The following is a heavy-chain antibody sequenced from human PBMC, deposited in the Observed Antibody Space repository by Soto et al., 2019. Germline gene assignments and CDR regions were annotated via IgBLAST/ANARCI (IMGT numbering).Heavy chain of an antibody. CDR2: IYPGDSDT. D-gene: IGHD2-2*01. Sequence: GESLKISCMGSGYKVSTWHNFTSYWIAWVRQMPGEGLEWMGIIYPGDSDTRYSPSFQGQVTISADKSINSAYLQWSSLKASDTAMYYCARDYCNGTTSYEFYYWGQGTQVPVSS. CDR3: ARDYCNGTTSYEFYY. CDR1: GYKVSTWHNFTSYW. V-gene: IGHV5-51*01. J-gene: IGHJ4*02.